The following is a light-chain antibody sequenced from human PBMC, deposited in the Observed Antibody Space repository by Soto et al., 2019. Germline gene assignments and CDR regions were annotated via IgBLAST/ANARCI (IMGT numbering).Light chain of an antibody. CDR3: QQYDNLFT. J-gene: IGKJ3*01. CDR1: QDISNY. CDR2: DAS. Sequence: DIQMTQSPSSLSASVGDRVTITCQASQDISNYLHWYQQKPGKAPKLLIYDASNLETGVPSRFSGSGAGTDFTFTISSLQPEDIATYYCQQYDNLFTFGAGTKVDIK. V-gene: IGKV1-33*01.